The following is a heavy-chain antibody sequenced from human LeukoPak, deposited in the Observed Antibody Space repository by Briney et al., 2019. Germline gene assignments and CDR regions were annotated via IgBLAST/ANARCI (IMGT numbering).Heavy chain of an antibody. Sequence: SETLSLTCAVYGGSFSGYYWSWIRQPPGKGLEWIGEINHSGSTNYNPSLKSRVTISVDRSKNQFSLKLSSVTAADTAVYYCARGETTSYDYWGQGTLVTVSS. D-gene: IGHD1-7*01. V-gene: IGHV4-34*01. CDR3: ARGETTSYDY. J-gene: IGHJ4*02. CDR1: GGSFSGYY. CDR2: INHSGST.